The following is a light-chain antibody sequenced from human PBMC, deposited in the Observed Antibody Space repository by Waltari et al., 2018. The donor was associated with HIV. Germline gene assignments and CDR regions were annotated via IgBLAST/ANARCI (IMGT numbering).Light chain of an antibody. CDR1: SSDVGGYNY. J-gene: IGLJ3*02. Sequence: QSALTQPASVSGSPGQSITISCTGTSSDVGGYNYVSWYQQHPGKAPKLMIYDVSNRPSGVSNRFSGSKSCNTASLTISGLQAEDEADYYCSSYTSRSTRVFGGGTKLTVL. CDR2: DVS. CDR3: SSYTSRSTRV. V-gene: IGLV2-14*01.